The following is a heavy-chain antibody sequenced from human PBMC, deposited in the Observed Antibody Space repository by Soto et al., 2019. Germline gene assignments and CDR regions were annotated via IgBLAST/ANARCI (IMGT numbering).Heavy chain of an antibody. J-gene: IGHJ3*02. CDR3: ARGITMIAFDI. CDR2: IYYGGST. V-gene: IGHV4-31*03. D-gene: IGHD3-22*01. Sequence: SETLSLTCTVSGGSISSGGYYWSWIRQHPGKGLEWIGYIYYGGSTYYNPSLKSRVTISVDTSKNQSSLKLSSVTAADTAVYYCARGITMIAFDIWGQGTMVTVSS. CDR1: GGSISSGGYY.